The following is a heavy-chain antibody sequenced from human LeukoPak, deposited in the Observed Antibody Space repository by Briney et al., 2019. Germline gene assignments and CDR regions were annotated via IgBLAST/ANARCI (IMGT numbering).Heavy chain of an antibody. CDR2: MNPNSGNT. Sequence: ASVKVSCKASGYTFTSYDINWVRQATGQGLEWIGWMNPNSGNTGYAQKFQGRVTITRNTSISTAYMELSSLRSEDTAVYYCARVDYGGNSKGNWFDPWGQGTLVTVSS. CDR1: GYTFTSYD. V-gene: IGHV1-8*03. D-gene: IGHD4-23*01. J-gene: IGHJ5*02. CDR3: ARVDYGGNSKGNWFDP.